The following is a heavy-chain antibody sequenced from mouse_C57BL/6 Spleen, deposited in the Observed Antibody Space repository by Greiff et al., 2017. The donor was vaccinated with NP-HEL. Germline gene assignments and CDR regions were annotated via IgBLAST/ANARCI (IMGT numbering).Heavy chain of an antibody. D-gene: IGHD2-10*02. CDR1: GYTFTEYT. CDR3: ARHEKGGYGNYDYFDY. CDR2: FYPGGGSI. J-gene: IGHJ2*01. Sequence: VQLQQSGAELVKPGASVKLSCKASGYTFTEYTIHWVKQRSGQGLEWIGWFYPGGGSIKYIEKFKDKATLTADKSSSTVYMELSRLTSEDSAVYFCARHEKGGYGNYDYFDYWGQGTTLTVSS. V-gene: IGHV1-62-2*01.